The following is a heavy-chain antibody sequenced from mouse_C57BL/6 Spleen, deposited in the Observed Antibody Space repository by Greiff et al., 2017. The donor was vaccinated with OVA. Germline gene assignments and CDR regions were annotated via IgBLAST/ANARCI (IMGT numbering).Heavy chain of an antibody. D-gene: IGHD1-1*01. J-gene: IGHJ2*01. V-gene: IGHV1-19*01. Sequence: EVKLQQSGPVLVKPGASVKMSCKASGYTFTDYYMNWVKQSHGKSLEWIGVINPYNGGTSYNQKFKGKATLTVDKSSSTAYMELNSLTSEDSAVYYCARNYYGTPDYWGQGTTLTVSS. CDR2: INPYNGGT. CDR3: ARNYYGTPDY. CDR1: GYTFTDYY.